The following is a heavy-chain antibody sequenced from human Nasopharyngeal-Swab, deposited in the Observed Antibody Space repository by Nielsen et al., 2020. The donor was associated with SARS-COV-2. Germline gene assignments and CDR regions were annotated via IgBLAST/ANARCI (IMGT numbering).Heavy chain of an antibody. CDR1: GGSISSSSYY. Sequence: SETLSLTCTVSGGSISSSSYYWGWIRQPPGKGLEWIGSIYYSGSTYYNPSLKIRVTISVDTSKNQFSLKLSSVTAADTAVYYCARQSGIYLWFKACWFDPWGQGTLVTVSS. CDR3: ARQSGIYLWFKACWFDP. D-gene: IGHD3-10*01. V-gene: IGHV4-39*01. J-gene: IGHJ5*02. CDR2: IYYSGST.